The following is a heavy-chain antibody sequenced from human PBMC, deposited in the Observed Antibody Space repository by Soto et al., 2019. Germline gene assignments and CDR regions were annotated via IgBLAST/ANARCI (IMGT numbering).Heavy chain of an antibody. CDR3: ARPFYGSGTSSLSGTDF. J-gene: IGHJ4*02. D-gene: IGHD3-10*01. CDR2: ISFDGSSE. CDR1: GFTFSSYA. Sequence: GGSLRLSCAASGFTFSSYAMHWVRQAPGKGLKWLTYISFDGSSEYYADSVKGRFTVSRDNSKETLYVQINSLRAEDTAVYYCARPFYGSGTSSLSGTDFWGLGTLVTVPS. V-gene: IGHV3-30*04.